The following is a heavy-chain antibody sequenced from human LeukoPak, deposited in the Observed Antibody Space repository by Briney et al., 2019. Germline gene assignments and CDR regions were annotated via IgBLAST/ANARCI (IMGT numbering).Heavy chain of an antibody. J-gene: IGHJ4*02. CDR2: INHSGST. V-gene: IGHV4-34*01. CDR1: GGSFSGYY. CDR3: ASSPSTTVVTRYFDY. Sequence: SETLSLTCAVYGGSFSGYYWSWIRQPPGKGMAWIGEINHSGSTNYNPSLKSRVTISVDTSKNQFSLKLSSVTAADTAVYYCASSPSTTVVTRYFDYWGQGTLVTVSS. D-gene: IGHD4-23*01.